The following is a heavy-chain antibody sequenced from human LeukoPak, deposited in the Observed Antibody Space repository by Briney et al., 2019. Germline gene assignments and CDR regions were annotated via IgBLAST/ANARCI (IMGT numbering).Heavy chain of an antibody. V-gene: IGHV1-69*13. Sequence: SVKVSCKASGGTFSSYAISWVRQAPGQGLEWMGGIIPIFGTANYAQKFQGRVTITADESTSTAYMELSSLRSEDTAVYYCASTARSSGWYGADNWFDPWGQGTLVTVSS. D-gene: IGHD6-19*01. J-gene: IGHJ5*02. CDR3: ASTARSSGWYGADNWFDP. CDR2: IIPIFGTA. CDR1: GGTFSSYA.